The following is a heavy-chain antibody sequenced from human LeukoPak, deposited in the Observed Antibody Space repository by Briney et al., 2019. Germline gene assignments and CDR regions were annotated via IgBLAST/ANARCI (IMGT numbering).Heavy chain of an antibody. Sequence: SETLSLTCTVSGGSISSYYWSWIRQPPGKGLEWIGYIYYSGSTNYNPSLKSRVTISVATSKNQFSLKLSSVTAADTAVYYCARGPPGDYYYGMDVWGQGTTVTVSS. J-gene: IGHJ6*02. V-gene: IGHV4-59*01. CDR2: IYYSGST. CDR3: ARGPPGDYYYGMDV. CDR1: GGSISSYY. D-gene: IGHD4-17*01.